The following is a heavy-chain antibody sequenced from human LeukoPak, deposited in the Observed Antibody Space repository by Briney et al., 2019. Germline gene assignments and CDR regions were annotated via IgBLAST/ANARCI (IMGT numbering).Heavy chain of an antibody. CDR3: ASTPIVVVPAAFDY. V-gene: IGHV4-30-2*01. J-gene: IGHJ4*02. CDR2: IYHSGST. Sequence: SQTLSLTCTVFGGSISSGGYYWSWIRQPPGKGLEWIGYIYHSGSTYYNPSLKSRVTISVDRSKNQFSLKLSSVTAADTAVYYCASTPIVVVPAAFDYWGQGTLVTVSS. D-gene: IGHD2-2*01. CDR1: GGSISSGGYY.